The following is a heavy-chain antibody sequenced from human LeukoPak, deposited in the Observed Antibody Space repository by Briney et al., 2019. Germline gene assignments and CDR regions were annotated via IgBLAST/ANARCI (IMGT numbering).Heavy chain of an antibody. D-gene: IGHD6-13*01. CDR2: FYYSGST. Sequence: PSQTLSLTCTVSGGSISSGDYYWGWIRQPPGKGRGWIGYFYYSGSTYYNPSLKSRVTISVDTSKNQFSLKLSSVTAADTAVYYCARGDSSWSSGYWGQGTLVTVSS. V-gene: IGHV4-30-4*08. J-gene: IGHJ4*02. CDR1: GGSISSGDYY. CDR3: ARGDSSWSSGY.